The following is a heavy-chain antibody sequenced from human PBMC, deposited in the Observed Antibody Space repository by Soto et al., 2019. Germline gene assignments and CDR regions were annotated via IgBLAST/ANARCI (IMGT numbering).Heavy chain of an antibody. J-gene: IGHJ4*02. CDR3: ARGGSGYVCVIEF. CDR1: GGLFSSYA. D-gene: IGHD3-22*01. Sequence: QEHLVPSGAEVKKPGSSVKVSCKDPGGLFSSYAISWVRQAPGQGLEWVGGIIPVFNTAYYAEKFQARVTITADESTNTDYMELSSLRPEDTAMYYCARGGSGYVCVIEFWGQGTLVTVSS. CDR2: IIPVFNTA. V-gene: IGHV1-69*01.